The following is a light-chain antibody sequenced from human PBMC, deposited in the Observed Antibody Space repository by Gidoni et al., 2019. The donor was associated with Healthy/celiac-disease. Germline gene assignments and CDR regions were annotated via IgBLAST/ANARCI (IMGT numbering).Light chain of an antibody. CDR3: QQYDNLPYT. Sequence: DIQMTQSPSSQSASVGDRVTITCQASQDISNYLNWYQQKPGKAPKLLLYDASNLETGVPSRFSGSGSGTDFTFTISSLQPEDFATYYCQQYDNLPYTFGQGTKLEIK. V-gene: IGKV1-33*01. J-gene: IGKJ2*01. CDR1: QDISNY. CDR2: DAS.